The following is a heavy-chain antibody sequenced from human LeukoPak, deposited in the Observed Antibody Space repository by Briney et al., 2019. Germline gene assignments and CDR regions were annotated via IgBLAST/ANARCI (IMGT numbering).Heavy chain of an antibody. D-gene: IGHD3-3*01. Sequence: PSETLSLTCTVSGGSISSSSYYWGWIRQPPGKGLEWIGSIYYSGSTYYNPSLKSRVTISVDTSKNQFSLKLSSVTAADTAVYYCSGGIWSGYLRDPYDAFDIWGQGTMVTVSS. CDR1: GGSISSSSYY. V-gene: IGHV4-39*01. CDR2: IYYSGST. J-gene: IGHJ3*02. CDR3: SGGIWSGYLRDPYDAFDI.